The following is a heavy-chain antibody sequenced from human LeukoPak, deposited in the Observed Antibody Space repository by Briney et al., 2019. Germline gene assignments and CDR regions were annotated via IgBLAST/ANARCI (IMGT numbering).Heavy chain of an antibody. D-gene: IGHD6-13*01. J-gene: IGHJ4*02. CDR3: AREGIAAAGTFFDY. CDR2: ISSSGSTI. CDR1: GFTFSDYY. V-gene: IGHV3-11*01. Sequence: AGGSLRLSCAASGFTFSDYYMSWIRQAPGKGLEWVSYISSSGSTIYYADSVKGRFTISRDNAKNSLYLQMSSLRAEDTAVYYCAREGIAAAGTFFDYWGQGTLVTVSS.